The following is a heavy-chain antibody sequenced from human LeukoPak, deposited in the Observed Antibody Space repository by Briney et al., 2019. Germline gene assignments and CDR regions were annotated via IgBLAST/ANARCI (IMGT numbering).Heavy chain of an antibody. Sequence: GESLKISCKGSGYTFTTYWISWVRQMPGKGLELMGRSDPTDSYTYYSPSFQGHVTISADKSISTAYLQWSSLKASDTAMYYCARRYCSGGTCYPSYFDHWGQGTLVTVSS. J-gene: IGHJ4*02. CDR2: SDPTDSYT. D-gene: IGHD2-15*01. CDR1: GYTFTTYW. CDR3: ARRYCSGGTCYPSYFDH. V-gene: IGHV5-10-1*01.